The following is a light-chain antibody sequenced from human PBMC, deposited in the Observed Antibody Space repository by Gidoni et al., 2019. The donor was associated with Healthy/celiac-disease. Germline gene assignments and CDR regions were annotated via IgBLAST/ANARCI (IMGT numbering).Light chain of an antibody. CDR1: QGISSY. J-gene: IGKJ3*01. Sequence: DIQLTQSPSFLSASVGDRVTITCRASQGISSYLALYQQKPGKAPKLLIYAASTLQGGVPSRFSGSGSGTEFTLTISSLQPEDFATYSCQQLSSSPLTFGPGTKVEIK. CDR2: AAS. CDR3: QQLSSSPLT. V-gene: IGKV1-9*01.